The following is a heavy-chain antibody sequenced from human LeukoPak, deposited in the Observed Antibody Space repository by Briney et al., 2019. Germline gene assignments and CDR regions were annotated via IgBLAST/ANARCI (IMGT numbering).Heavy chain of an antibody. D-gene: IGHD3-3*01. V-gene: IGHV4-38-2*02. CDR3: ARGITIFGVATPPWFDP. CDR2: IYHSGST. CDR1: GYSISSGYY. J-gene: IGHJ5*02. Sequence: PSETLSLTCTVSGYSISSGYYWGWIRQPPGKGLEWIGSIYHSGSTYYNPSLKSRVTISVDTSKNQFSLKLSSVTAADTAVYYCARGITIFGVATPPWFDPWGQGTLVTVSS.